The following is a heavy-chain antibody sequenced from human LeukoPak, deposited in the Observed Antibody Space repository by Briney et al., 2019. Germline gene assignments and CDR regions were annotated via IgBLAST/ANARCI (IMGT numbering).Heavy chain of an antibody. Sequence: GGSLRLSCAASGFSVSSNYMTWLRHPPGKGLEWVSIIYSDYSGGSTYYADSVKGRFTISRDNSKNMLYLQMNSLRAEDTAVYSCARGTVTAPDYWGQGTLVTVSS. J-gene: IGHJ4*02. CDR3: ARGTVTAPDY. CDR1: GFSVSSNY. CDR2: IYSDYSGGST. V-gene: IGHV3-53*01. D-gene: IGHD4-17*01.